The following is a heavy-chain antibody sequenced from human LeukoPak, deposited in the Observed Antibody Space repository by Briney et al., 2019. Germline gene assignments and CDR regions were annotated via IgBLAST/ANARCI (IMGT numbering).Heavy chain of an antibody. J-gene: IGHJ4*02. CDR2: INSDGSSA. V-gene: IGHV3-74*01. Sequence: GGSLRLSCAASGFTFSNYWMHWVRQAPGKGLVWVSRINSDGSSATYADSVKGRFTISRDNTKNTLYLQMNSLRAEDTAVYYCARGHETYYYDSSGYYWGQGTLVTVSS. CDR1: GFTFSNYW. CDR3: ARGHETYYYDSSGYY. D-gene: IGHD3-22*01.